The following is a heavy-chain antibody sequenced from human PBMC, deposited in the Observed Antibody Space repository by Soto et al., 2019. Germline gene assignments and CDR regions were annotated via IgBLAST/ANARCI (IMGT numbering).Heavy chain of an antibody. CDR2: IVVGSGNT. D-gene: IGHD3-22*01. J-gene: IGHJ4*02. Sequence: ASVKVSCKASGFTFTSSAMRWVRQARGQRLEWIGWIVVGSGNTNYAQKFQERVTITRDMSTSTAYMELSSLRSEDTAVYYCAADEYDSSGYYSNYWGQGTLVTVS. CDR3: AADEYDSSGYYSNY. CDR1: GFTFTSSA. V-gene: IGHV1-58*02.